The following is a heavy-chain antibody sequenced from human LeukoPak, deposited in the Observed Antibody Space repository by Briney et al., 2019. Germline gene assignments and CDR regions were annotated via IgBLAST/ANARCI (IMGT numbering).Heavy chain of an antibody. Sequence: SVEVSCKASGGTFSSYAISWVRQAPGQGLEWMGGIIPIFGTTNYAQKFQGRVTITADKSTSTAYMELSSLRSDDTAVYYCARVLGYCSSTSCESPYYYYYMDVWGKGTTVTVSS. CDR3: ARVLGYCSSTSCESPYYYYYMDV. CDR2: IIPIFGTT. D-gene: IGHD2-2*01. J-gene: IGHJ6*03. V-gene: IGHV1-69*06. CDR1: GGTFSSYA.